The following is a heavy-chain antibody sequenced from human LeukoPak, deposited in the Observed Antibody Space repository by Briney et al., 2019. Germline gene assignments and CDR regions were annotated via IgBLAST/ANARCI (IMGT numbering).Heavy chain of an antibody. CDR3: ARGEYCSGGSCYNYYYYGMDV. CDR2: ISSSGSNI. D-gene: IGHD2-15*01. Sequence: PGGSLRLSCAASGFTFSSYEMNWVRQAPGKGLEWVSYISSSGSNIYYADSVKGRFTISRDNAKNSLYLQMNSLRAEDTAVYYCARGEYCSGGSCYNYYYYGMDVWGQGTTVTVS. J-gene: IGHJ6*02. CDR1: GFTFSSYE. V-gene: IGHV3-48*03.